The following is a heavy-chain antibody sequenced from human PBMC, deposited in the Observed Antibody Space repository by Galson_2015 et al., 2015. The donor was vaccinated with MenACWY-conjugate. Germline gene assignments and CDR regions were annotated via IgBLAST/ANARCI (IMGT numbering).Heavy chain of an antibody. Sequence: SETLSLTCPVSGGSTASYYWSWIRQPPGKGLEWIGCIYYSGSTNYNPSLKSRVTISVDTSKNQFSLKLSSVTAADTAVYYCARRGYSGYYYFDYWGQGTLVTVSS. D-gene: IGHD3-22*01. CDR1: GGSTASYY. CDR3: ARRGYSGYYYFDY. J-gene: IGHJ4*02. V-gene: IGHV4-59*08. CDR2: IYYSGST.